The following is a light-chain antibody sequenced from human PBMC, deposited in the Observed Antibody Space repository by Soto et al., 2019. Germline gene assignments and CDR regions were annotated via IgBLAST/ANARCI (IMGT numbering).Light chain of an antibody. J-gene: IGKJ2*01. V-gene: IGKV1-5*03. CDR3: KQYKAYSYT. Sequence: DIQMTQSPSTLSASVGDRVTITCRATQSLNVWLAWYRQKPGKAPKLLISKASSFESGVPSRFSGSGSGTEFILTNSTLQPHDFATYFCKQYKAYSYTLGQGTKLEMK. CDR2: KAS. CDR1: QSLNVW.